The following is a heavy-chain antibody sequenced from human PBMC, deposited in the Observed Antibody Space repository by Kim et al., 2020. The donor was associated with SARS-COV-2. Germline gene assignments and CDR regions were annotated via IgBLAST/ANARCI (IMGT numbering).Heavy chain of an antibody. CDR1: GYSFTSYW. V-gene: IGHV5-51*01. D-gene: IGHD6-6*01. CDR2: IYPGDSEI. Sequence: GESLKISCEGSGYSFTSYWIGWVRQMPGKGLELMGIIYPGDSEIRYSPSFQGQVTISADKSISTAYLQWSSLKASDTAMYYCARLWRGSKYSSSGGMDVWGQGTTVSVSS. CDR3: ARLWRGSKYSSSGGMDV. J-gene: IGHJ6*02.